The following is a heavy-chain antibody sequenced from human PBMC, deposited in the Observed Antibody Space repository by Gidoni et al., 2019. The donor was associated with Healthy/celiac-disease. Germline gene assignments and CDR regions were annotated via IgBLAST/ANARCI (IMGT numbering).Heavy chain of an antibody. V-gene: IGHV4-4*07. D-gene: IGHD6-19*01. CDR2: IYTSGST. J-gene: IGHJ6*02. CDR3: ARDDDLPHSSGSYGMDV. Sequence: QVQLQESGPGLVKPSETLSLTCPASGGSISSYSWSWIRQPAGKGLEWIGRIYTSGSTNSHPSLKSRVTMSVDTSKNQFSLKLSSVTAADTAVYYCARDDDLPHSSGSYGMDVWGQGTTVTVSS. CDR1: GGSISSYS.